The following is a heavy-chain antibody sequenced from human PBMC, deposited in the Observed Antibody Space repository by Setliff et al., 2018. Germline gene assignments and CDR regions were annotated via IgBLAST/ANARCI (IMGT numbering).Heavy chain of an antibody. D-gene: IGHD3-3*01. CDR3: AKAASPLFGILGVEYHFDS. CDR1: GFTFSSYA. J-gene: IGHJ4*02. Sequence: SLKISCTASGFTFSSYAVSWVRQAPGKGLEWVSTIFGGDSSTYYADSVRGRFTISRDNSRSTLYLQMNSLRAEDTAIYYCAKAASPLFGILGVEYHFDSWGQGKLVTVSS. CDR2: IFGGDSST. V-gene: IGHV3-23*03.